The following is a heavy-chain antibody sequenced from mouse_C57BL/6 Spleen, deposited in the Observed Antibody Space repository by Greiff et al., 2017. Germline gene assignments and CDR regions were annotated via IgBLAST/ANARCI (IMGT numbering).Heavy chain of an antibody. J-gene: IGHJ3*01. V-gene: IGHV1-80*01. Sequence: VQLQQSGAELVKPGASVKISCKASGYAFSSYWMNWVKQRPGKGLEWIGQIYPGDGDINYNGKFKGKATLTADKSSSTAYMQLSSLTSEDSAVYFCASRGYYGSSSWFAYWGQGTLVTVSA. CDR2: IYPGDGDI. CDR1: GYAFSSYW. CDR3: ASRGYYGSSSWFAY. D-gene: IGHD1-1*01.